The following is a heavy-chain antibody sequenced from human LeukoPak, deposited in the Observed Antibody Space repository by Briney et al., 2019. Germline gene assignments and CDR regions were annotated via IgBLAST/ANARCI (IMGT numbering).Heavy chain of an antibody. CDR1: GDSVSSNSAA. V-gene: IGHV6-1*01. D-gene: IGHD6-19*01. CDR3: ARQWLPYGGHFDY. J-gene: IGHJ4*02. CDR2: TYYRSKWLH. Sequence: SQTLSLTCAISGDSVSSNSAAWNWISQSPSRGLEWLGRTYYRSKWLHDYAVSVKSRITINPDTSKNQFSLKLSSVTAADTAVYYCARQWLPYGGHFDYWGQGTLVTVSS.